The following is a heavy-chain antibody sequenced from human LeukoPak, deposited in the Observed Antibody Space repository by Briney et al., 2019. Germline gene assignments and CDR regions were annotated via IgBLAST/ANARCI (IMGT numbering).Heavy chain of an antibody. J-gene: IGHJ4*02. CDR2: ISGSGGTT. CDR3: AKIPAAVYYFDY. D-gene: IGHD2-2*01. CDR1: GFTFSSYA. Sequence: GGSLRLSCAASGFTFSSYAMSWVRQAPGKGLEWVSAISGSGGTTYYADFVKGRFTISRDNSQNTLYLQVNSLRAEDTAVYYCAKIPAAVYYFDYWGQGTPVTVSS. V-gene: IGHV3-23*01.